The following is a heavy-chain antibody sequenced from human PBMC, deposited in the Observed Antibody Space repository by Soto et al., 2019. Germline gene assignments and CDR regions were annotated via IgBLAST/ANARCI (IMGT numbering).Heavy chain of an antibody. CDR2: ISLSRSYI. D-gene: IGHD1-1*01. Sequence: EVQLVESGGGLVKPGGSLRLSCAASGFNFSSFGMNWVRQAPGKGLEWVSSISLSRSYIYYADSVKGRFAISRDTAKNSLFLQLDSLRADDTAVYYCVRAFHNWEHWYFDLWGRGTLVTVSS. V-gene: IGHV3-21*02. CDR1: GFNFSSFG. J-gene: IGHJ2*01. CDR3: VRAFHNWEHWYFDL.